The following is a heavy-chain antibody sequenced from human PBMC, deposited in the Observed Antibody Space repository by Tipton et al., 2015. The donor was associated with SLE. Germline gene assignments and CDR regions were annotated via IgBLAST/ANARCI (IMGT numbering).Heavy chain of an antibody. V-gene: IGHV4-61*09. D-gene: IGHD3-3*01. J-gene: IGHJ6*03. Sequence: TLSLTCTVSGGSISSSSYYWSWIRQPAGKGLEWIGHIYTGGSTNYNSSLKSRVTISVDKSKNQFSLKLSSVTAADTAVYYCARDRRFLESFRAYYYMDVWGKGTTVTVSS. CDR3: ARDRRFLESFRAYYYMDV. CDR1: GGSISSSSYY. CDR2: IYTGGST.